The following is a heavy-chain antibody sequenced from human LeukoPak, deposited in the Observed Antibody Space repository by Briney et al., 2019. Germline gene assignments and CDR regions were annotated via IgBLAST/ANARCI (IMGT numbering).Heavy chain of an antibody. CDR1: GFTVSSNY. CDR3: TTAGYGRGDY. J-gene: IGHJ4*02. Sequence: GGSLRLSCAASGFTVSSNYMSWVRQAPGKGLEWVAVISYDGSNKYYADSVKGRFTISRDNSKNTLYLQMNSLKTEDTAVYYCTTAGYGRGDYWGQGTLVTVSS. CDR2: ISYDGSNK. D-gene: IGHD5-12*01. V-gene: IGHV3-30*03.